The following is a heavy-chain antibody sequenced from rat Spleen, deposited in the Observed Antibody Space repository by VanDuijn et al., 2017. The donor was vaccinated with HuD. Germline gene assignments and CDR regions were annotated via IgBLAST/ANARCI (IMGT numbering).Heavy chain of an antibody. V-gene: IGHV5-29*01. CDR2: ISYDGSST. CDR1: GFTFSNYG. D-gene: IGHD5-1*01. Sequence: EVQLVESGGGLVQPGRSLKLSCAASGFTFSNYGMAWVRQAPTKGLEWVATISYDGSSTYYRDSVKGRFTISRDNAKSTLYLQMDSLRSEDTATYYCARTGPSYFDYWGQGVMVTVSS. J-gene: IGHJ2*01. CDR3: ARTGPSYFDY.